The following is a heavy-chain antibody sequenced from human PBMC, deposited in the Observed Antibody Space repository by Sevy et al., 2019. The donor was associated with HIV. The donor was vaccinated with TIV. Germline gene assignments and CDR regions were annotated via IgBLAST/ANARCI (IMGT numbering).Heavy chain of an antibody. CDR1: GFTFNTHA. D-gene: IGHD3-22*01. J-gene: IGHJ3*01. Sequence: GGSLRLSCAASGFTFNTHAMNWVRQAPGKGLEWVSGISATVGGTSYTDSVKGRFTVSRDNSQNTLYLKMNSLRADETAIYYCAKALNQSLESMIEEIFRTLKGFDVWGQGTMVTVSS. CDR2: ISATVGGT. CDR3: AKALNQSLESMIEEIFRTLKGFDV. V-gene: IGHV3-23*01.